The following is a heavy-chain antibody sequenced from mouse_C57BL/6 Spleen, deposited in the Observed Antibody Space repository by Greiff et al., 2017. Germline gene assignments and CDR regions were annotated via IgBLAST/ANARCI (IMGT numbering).Heavy chain of an antibody. V-gene: IGHV1-59*01. CDR1: GYTFTSYW. CDR3: ARRGYGSRDYAMDY. CDR2: IDPSDSYT. J-gene: IGHJ4*01. D-gene: IGHD1-1*01. Sequence: QVQLQQPGAELVRPGTSVKLSCKASGYTFTSYWMHWVKQRPGQGLEWIGVIDPSDSYTNYNQKFKGKATLTVDTSSSTAYMQLSSLTSEDSAVYYGARRGYGSRDYAMDYWGQGTSVTVSS.